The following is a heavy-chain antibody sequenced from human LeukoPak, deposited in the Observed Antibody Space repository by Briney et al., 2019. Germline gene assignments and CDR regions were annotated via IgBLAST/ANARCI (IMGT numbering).Heavy chain of an antibody. V-gene: IGHV3-33*08. Sequence: GGSLRLSCAASGFTFSSYSMNWVRQAPGKGLEWVAVIWYDGSNKYYADSVKGRFTISRDNSKNTLYLQMNSLRAEDTAVYYCARVLLPLYGMDVWGQGTTVTVSS. CDR3: ARVLLPLYGMDV. CDR1: GFTFSSYS. CDR2: IWYDGSNK. D-gene: IGHD3-22*01. J-gene: IGHJ6*02.